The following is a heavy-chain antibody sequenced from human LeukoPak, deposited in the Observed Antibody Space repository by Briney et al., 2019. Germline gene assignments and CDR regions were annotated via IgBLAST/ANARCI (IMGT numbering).Heavy chain of an antibody. J-gene: IGHJ6*03. CDR2: IWNDGRSE. D-gene: IGHD7-27*01. CDR1: GFMFRDCG. V-gene: IGHV3-30*02. Sequence: GGSLRLSCAASGFMFRDCGMHWVRRAPGKGLEWVSFIWNDGRSEHYADSVQGRFSVSRDNSDNTLYLHMTNLRPDDTAVYYCAKDPGATAWGYYMDVWGTGTTVTVSS. CDR3: AKDPGATAWGYYMDV.